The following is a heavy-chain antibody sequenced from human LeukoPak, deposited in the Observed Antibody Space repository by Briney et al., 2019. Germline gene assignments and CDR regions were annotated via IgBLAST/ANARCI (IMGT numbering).Heavy chain of an antibody. CDR2: IYSGGT. V-gene: IGHV3-66*01. Sequence: GGSLRLSCAASGFTVSSNYMTWVRQAPGKGLEWVAVIYSGGTYYADSVKGRFTTSRDNSKNTLYPQLNSLRADDTAVYYCARGGPYSSFDYWGQGTLVTVSS. J-gene: IGHJ4*02. CDR3: ARGGPYSSFDY. CDR1: GFTVSSNY. D-gene: IGHD6-13*01.